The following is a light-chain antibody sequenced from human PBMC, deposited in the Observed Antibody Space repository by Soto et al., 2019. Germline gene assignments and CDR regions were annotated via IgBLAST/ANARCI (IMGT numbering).Light chain of an antibody. CDR3: SSYTSSSNHYV. J-gene: IGLJ1*01. CDR2: EVS. CDR1: SSDVGGYNY. V-gene: IGLV2-14*01. Sequence: QSVLGHPASVSWSPGHSITISCTGTSSDVGGYNYVSWYQQHPGKAPKLMIYEVSNRPSGVSNRFSGSKSGNTASLTISGLQAEDEADYYCSSYTSSSNHYVFGTGTKVTVL.